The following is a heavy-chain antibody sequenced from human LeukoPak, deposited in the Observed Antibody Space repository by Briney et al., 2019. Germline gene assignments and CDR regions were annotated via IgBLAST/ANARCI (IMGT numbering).Heavy chain of an antibody. CDR3: TRGVFVINIHGGAVGTFCDS. CDR2: INHSGTT. Sequence: SETLSLTCAVSAGTFRGYYWTWIRQPPGQGLEWIGEINHSGTTNYNPSLKSRVTMSVDTSKDPLFLKLSSVTADAAAVSYVTRGVFVINIHGGAVGTFCDSWGQGSLVTVCS. J-gene: IGHJ4*02. CDR1: AGTFRGYY. V-gene: IGHV4-34*01. D-gene: IGHD2/OR15-2a*01.